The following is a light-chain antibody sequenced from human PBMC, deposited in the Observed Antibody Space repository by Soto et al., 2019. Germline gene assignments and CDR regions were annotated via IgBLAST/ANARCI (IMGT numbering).Light chain of an antibody. CDR2: SNN. Sequence: QSVLTQPPSASGTPGQRVTISCSGSSSNIGSNTVNWYQQLPGTAPKLLIYSNNQRPSGVPDRFSGSKSGTSASLAISGLKSEDEADYYWAAWDDGLNGQGVFGGGTKLTVL. J-gene: IGLJ2*01. CDR3: AAWDDGLNGQGV. CDR1: SSNIGSNT. V-gene: IGLV1-44*01.